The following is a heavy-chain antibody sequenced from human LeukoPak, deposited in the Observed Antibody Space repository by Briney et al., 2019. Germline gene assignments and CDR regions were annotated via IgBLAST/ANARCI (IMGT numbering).Heavy chain of an antibody. D-gene: IGHD6-6*01. CDR2: IYTSGST. CDR3: ARDGGSSPYFDY. Sequence: PSQTLSLTCTVSGGSISSGSYYWSWIRQPAGKGLEWIGRIYTSGSTNYNPSLKSRVTISVDTSKNRFSLKLSSVTAADTAVYYCARDGGSSPYFDYWGQGTLVTVSS. CDR1: GGSISSGSYY. J-gene: IGHJ4*02. V-gene: IGHV4-61*02.